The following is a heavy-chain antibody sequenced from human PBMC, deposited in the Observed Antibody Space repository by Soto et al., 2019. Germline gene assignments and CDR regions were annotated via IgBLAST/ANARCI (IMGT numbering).Heavy chain of an antibody. J-gene: IGHJ4*02. CDR1: GFTFRSYA. CDR2: ISSSGGST. Sequence: EVQLLESGGGLVQPGGSLRLSCAASGFTFRSYAMRWVRQAPGKGLEWVSSISSSGGSTDYADSVKGRFAISRDNSRNTLFLQMNSLRAEDTATYYCAKDWGSGYWDFEYWGQGTRVTVSS. CDR3: AKDWGSGYWDFEY. D-gene: IGHD3-22*01. V-gene: IGHV3-23*01.